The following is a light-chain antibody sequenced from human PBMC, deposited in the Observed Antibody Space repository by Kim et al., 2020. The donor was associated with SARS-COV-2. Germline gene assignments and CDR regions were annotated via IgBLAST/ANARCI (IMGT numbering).Light chain of an antibody. J-gene: IGLJ3*02. CDR1: SLRSYY. CDR3: NSRDSSGNHQRV. V-gene: IGLV3-19*01. Sequence: SSELTQDPAVSVALGQTVRITCQGDSLRSYYASWYQQKPGQAPVLVIYGKNNRPSGIPDRFSGSSSGNTASLTITGAQAEDEADYYCNSRDSSGNHQRVFGGGTQLTV. CDR2: GKN.